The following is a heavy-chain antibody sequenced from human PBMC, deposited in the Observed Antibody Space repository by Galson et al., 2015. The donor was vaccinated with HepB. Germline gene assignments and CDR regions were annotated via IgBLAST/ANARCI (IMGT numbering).Heavy chain of an antibody. J-gene: IGHJ5*02. CDR1: GFSFKGSA. CDR3: TSPRGFYDGSDNWFDP. Sequence: SLRLSCAASGFSFKGSAMRWVRQTSGRGLEWVGRIRTKANNYATTYAASVKGRFIISRDDSKNTAYLQMNSLKIEDTAVYYCTSPRGFYDGSDNWFDPWGQGTLVIVS. CDR2: IRTKANNYAT. D-gene: IGHD1-26*01. V-gene: IGHV3-73*01.